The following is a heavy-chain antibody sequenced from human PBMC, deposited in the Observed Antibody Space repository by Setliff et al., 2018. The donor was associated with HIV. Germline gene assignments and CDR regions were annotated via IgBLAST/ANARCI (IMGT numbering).Heavy chain of an antibody. V-gene: IGHV4-4*09. CDR2: IYSSGST. CDR3: ARAYFGSGIYY. Sequence: SETLSLTCTVSGGSISSYYWSWIRQPPGKGLEWLGHIYSSGSTNYNPSLKSRVTISVGTSKNQFSLKLYSVTAADTAVYYCARAYFGSGIYYWGQGTLVTVSS. CDR1: GGSISSYY. J-gene: IGHJ4*02. D-gene: IGHD3-10*01.